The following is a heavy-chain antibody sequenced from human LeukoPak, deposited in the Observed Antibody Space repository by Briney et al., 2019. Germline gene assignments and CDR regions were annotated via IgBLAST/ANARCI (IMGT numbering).Heavy chain of an antibody. D-gene: IGHD2-2*01. CDR1: GFTFSNYG. CDR2: IWYDGSKK. CDR3: ARDLCSTTSCLDY. Sequence: PGGSLRLSCAASGFTFSNYGMFWVRQAPGKGLEWVAVIWYDGSKKYYVDSVKGRFTISREVSENTLYLQMDSLRAEDTAVYYCARDLCSTTSCLDYWGQGTLVTVSS. J-gene: IGHJ4*02. V-gene: IGHV3-33*01.